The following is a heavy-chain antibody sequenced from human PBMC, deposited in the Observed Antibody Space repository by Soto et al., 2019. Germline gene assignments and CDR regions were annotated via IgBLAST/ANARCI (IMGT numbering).Heavy chain of an antibody. J-gene: IGHJ5*02. CDR2: ISYDGSNK. V-gene: IGHV3-30-3*01. D-gene: IGHD2-2*01. Sequence: TVGSLRLSCAASGFTFSSYAMHWVRQAPGKGLEWVAVISYDGSNKYYADSVKGRFTISRDNSKDTLYLQMNSLRAEDTAVYYCARDPRREYQLQKVNWFDPWGQGTLVTVSP. CDR1: GFTFSSYA. CDR3: ARDPRREYQLQKVNWFDP.